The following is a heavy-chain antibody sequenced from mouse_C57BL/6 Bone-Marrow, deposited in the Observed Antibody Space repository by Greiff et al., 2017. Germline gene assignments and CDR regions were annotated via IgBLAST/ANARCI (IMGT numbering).Heavy chain of an antibody. CDR3: TRRGGGSYNGYFDV. V-gene: IGHV6-6*01. D-gene: IGHD1-1*02. Sequence: DVKLVESGGGLVQPGGSMKLSCAASGFTFSDAWMDWVRQSPEKGLEWVAEIRNKANNHATYYAESVKGRFTISRDDSKSSVYLQMHSLRAEDTGIYYCTRRGGGSYNGYFDVWGTGTTVTVSA. CDR2: IRNKANNHAT. CDR1: GFTFSDAW. J-gene: IGHJ1*03.